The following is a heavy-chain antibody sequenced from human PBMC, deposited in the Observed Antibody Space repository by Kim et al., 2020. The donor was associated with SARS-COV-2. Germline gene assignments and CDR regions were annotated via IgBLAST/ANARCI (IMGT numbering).Heavy chain of an antibody. D-gene: IGHD2-15*01. CDR2: IRSKAYGGTT. V-gene: IGHV3-49*03. Sequence: GGSLRLSCTASGFTFGDYAMSWFRQAPGKGLEWVGFIRSKAYGGTTEYAASVKGRFTISRDDSKSIAYLQMNSLKTEDTAVYYCTRGPGLWGGSCPLGAFDIWGQGTMVTVSS. CDR1: GFTFGDYA. J-gene: IGHJ3*02. CDR3: TRGPGLWGGSCPLGAFDI.